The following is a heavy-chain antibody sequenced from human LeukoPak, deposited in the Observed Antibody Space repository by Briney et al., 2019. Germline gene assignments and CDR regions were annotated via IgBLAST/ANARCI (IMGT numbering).Heavy chain of an antibody. Sequence: GGSLRLSCAASGFTVSSNCMSWVRQAPGKGLEWVSVIYSGGSTYYADSVKGRFTISRDNSKNTLYLQMNSLRAEDTAVYYCARAGVAAAGTLGADWGQGTLVTVSS. CDR3: ARAGVAAAGTLGAD. D-gene: IGHD6-13*01. CDR2: IYSGGST. V-gene: IGHV3-66*01. CDR1: GFTVSSNC. J-gene: IGHJ4*02.